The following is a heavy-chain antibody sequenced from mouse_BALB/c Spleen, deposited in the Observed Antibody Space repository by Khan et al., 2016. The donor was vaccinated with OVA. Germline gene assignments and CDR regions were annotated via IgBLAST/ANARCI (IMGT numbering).Heavy chain of an antibody. CDR2: IDPANDNT. CDR1: GFNIKDTY. D-gene: IGHD1-1*01. Sequence: VRLQQSGAELVKPGASVKLSCTVSGFNIKDTYMHWVKQRPEQGLEWIGRIDPANDNTKYDPKFQGKATITADTSSNTAYLQLSSLTSEDTAVYYCATYYYGSSRYFDYWGQGTTLTVSS. J-gene: IGHJ2*01. V-gene: IGHV14-3*02. CDR3: ATYYYGSSRYFDY.